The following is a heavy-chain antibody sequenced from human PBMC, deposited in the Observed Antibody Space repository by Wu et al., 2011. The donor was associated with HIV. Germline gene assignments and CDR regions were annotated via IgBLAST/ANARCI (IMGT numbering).Heavy chain of an antibody. J-gene: IGHJ6*03. V-gene: IGHV1-18*01. CDR2: ISPYNDNT. Sequence: QVQLVQSGAEVKKPGASVKVSCKASGYTFNNYGINWVRQAPGQGLEWMGWISPYNDNTNYAQKFQGRVTMTTDTSTKTAYMELRSLRSDDTAVYYCARDSTVTRIRLYYYYMDVWGKGPRSPSP. D-gene: IGHD4-17*01. CDR1: GYTFNNYG. CDR3: ARDSTVTRIRLYYYYMDV.